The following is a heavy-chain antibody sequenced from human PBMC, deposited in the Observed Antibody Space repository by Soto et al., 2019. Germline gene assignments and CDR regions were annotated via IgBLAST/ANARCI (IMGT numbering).Heavy chain of an antibody. CDR3: ATSCGGGSCLRKSPY. CDR1: GFTFTSYS. V-gene: IGHV3-7*03. J-gene: IGHJ4*01. CDR2: IQQDGSEK. D-gene: IGHD2-15*01. Sequence: GGSLRLSCAVSGFTFTSYSMSWVRQAPGVGLEWVANIQQDGSEKYYVDSVKGRFTISRDNAKNSLYLQMNSLRAEYTAVYYCATSCGGGSCLRKSPYLGQDTPLTAFS.